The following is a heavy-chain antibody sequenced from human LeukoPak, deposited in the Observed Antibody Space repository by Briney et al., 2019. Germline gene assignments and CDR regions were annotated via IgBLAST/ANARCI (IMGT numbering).Heavy chain of an antibody. Sequence: SETLSLTCTVSGDSISSSPYYWGWIRQPPGKGLEWIASMGSNGNTYYTASLKSRATISIDTSKNQFSLKLTSVTAADTAVYYCAKHKAVGTSSEYFDYWGQGTLVTVSS. CDR1: GDSISSSPYY. D-gene: IGHD4-23*01. V-gene: IGHV4-39*01. CDR3: AKHKAVGTSSEYFDY. J-gene: IGHJ4*02. CDR2: MGSNGNT.